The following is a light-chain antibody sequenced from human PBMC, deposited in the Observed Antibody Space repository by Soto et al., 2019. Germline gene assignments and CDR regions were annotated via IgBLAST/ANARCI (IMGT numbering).Light chain of an antibody. CDR1: QSVLYNSNNKNY. V-gene: IGKV4-1*01. CDR3: LQYYTTLYT. Sequence: IVMTQSPDSLAVSLGERASINCKSTQSVLYNSNNKNYLAWYQQKPGQPPQLLIYWASTRESGVPDRFSGSGSGTDFTFTISSLQAEDVAVYYCLQYYTTLYTFGQGTKLEIK. J-gene: IGKJ2*01. CDR2: WAS.